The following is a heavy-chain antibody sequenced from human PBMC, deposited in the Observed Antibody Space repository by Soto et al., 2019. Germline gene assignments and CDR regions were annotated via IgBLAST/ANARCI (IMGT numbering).Heavy chain of an antibody. V-gene: IGHV1-18*01. CDR2: ISAYNGNT. CDR3: ARDLSGNPGY. Sequence: QVQLVQSGAEVKKPGASVKVSCKASGYTFTSFGISWVRQAPGQGLEWMGWISAYNGNTNYAQKLQGRVTMTTDTSTNTAYTQPRSLSSDATALYYCARDLSGNPGYWGQGTLVTVSS. D-gene: IGHD2-15*01. J-gene: IGHJ4*02. CDR1: GYTFTSFG.